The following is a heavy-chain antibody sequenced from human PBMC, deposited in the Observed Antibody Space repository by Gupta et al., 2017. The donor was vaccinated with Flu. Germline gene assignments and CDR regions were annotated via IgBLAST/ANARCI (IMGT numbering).Heavy chain of an antibody. V-gene: IGHV3-30*18. D-gene: IGHD3-22*01. CDR1: AFTFSIYR. Sequence: QVYLVESGGGVVQPERSLRLSCAASAFTFSIYRLRCVRQPPGKGLEWVAVISYDGTIEYYADSVKGRFTVSRDNSKNTLYLQMNSLRAEDTAVYYCAKGYYYDTSGYDYYFDYWGQGTLVTVSS. CDR2: ISYDGTIE. J-gene: IGHJ4*02. CDR3: AKGYYYDTSGYDYYFDY.